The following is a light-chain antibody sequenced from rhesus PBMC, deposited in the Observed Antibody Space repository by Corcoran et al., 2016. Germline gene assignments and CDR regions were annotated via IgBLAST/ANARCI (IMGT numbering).Light chain of an antibody. CDR2: EAS. J-gene: IGKJ2*01. V-gene: IGKV1-21*01. CDR3: QHYDSTPYS. CDR1: QGITND. Sequence: DIQMTQSQSSLSASVGDRVTITCRASQGITNDLAWYQQQPGETPKLLIYEASSLQSGIPARFSGSGSGTDFTLTISSLQPEDFATYYCQHYDSTPYSFGQGTKVEIK.